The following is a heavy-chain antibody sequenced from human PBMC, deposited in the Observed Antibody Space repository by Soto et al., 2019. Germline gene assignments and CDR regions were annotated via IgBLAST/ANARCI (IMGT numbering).Heavy chain of an antibody. Sequence: GESLKISCKASGYTFTSYDINWVRQATGQGLEWMGWMNPNSGNTGYAQKFQGRVTMTRNTSISTAYMELSSLRSEDTAVYYCARGSGGRVVPKSYYYYYGMDVWGQGTTVTVSS. J-gene: IGHJ6*02. CDR2: MNPNSGNT. V-gene: IGHV1-8*01. CDR3: ARGSGGRVVPKSYYYYYGMDV. D-gene: IGHD2-2*01. CDR1: GYTFTSYD.